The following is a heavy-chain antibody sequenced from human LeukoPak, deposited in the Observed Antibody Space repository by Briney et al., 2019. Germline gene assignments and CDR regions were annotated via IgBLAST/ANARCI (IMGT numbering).Heavy chain of an antibody. J-gene: IGHJ6*04. Sequence: PGGSLRLSCAASGFTLKNHWMHWVRQAPGKGLVWVSRIKGDGSETSDADSVKGRFIISRDNAKNTLYLQMNSLRAEDTAVYYCAELGITMIRGVWGKGTTVTISS. V-gene: IGHV3-74*01. CDR2: IKGDGSET. D-gene: IGHD3-22*01. CDR3: AELGITMIRGV. CDR1: GFTLKNHW.